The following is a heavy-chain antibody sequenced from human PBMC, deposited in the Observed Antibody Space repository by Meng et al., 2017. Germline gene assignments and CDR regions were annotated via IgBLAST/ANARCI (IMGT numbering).Heavy chain of an antibody. CDR3: AHSDLYFDY. J-gene: IGHJ4*02. CDR1: GFSLSTSGVG. V-gene: IGHV2-5*02. CDR2: IYWDDDK. Sequence: HITLKEYCPPRVEPTPPLTLTRTFSGFSLSTSGVGVGGIRQPPGKALEWLALIYWDDDKRYSPSLKSRLTITKDTSKNQVVLTMTNMDPVDTATYYCAHSDLYFDYWGQGTLVTVPS.